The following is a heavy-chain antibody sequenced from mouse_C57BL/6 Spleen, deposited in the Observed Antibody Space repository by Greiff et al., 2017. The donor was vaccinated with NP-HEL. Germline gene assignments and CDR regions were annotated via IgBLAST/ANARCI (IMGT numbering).Heavy chain of an antibody. V-gene: IGHV1-52*01. CDR2: IDPSDSET. CDR1: GYTFTSYW. Sequence: QVQLQQPGAELVRPGSSVKLSCKASGYTFTSYWMHWVKQRPIQGLEWIGNIDPSDSETHYNQKFKDKDTLTVDKSSSTAYMQLSSLTSEDSAVYYCAREGIHYAMDYWGQGTSVTVSS. J-gene: IGHJ4*01. CDR3: AREGIHYAMDY.